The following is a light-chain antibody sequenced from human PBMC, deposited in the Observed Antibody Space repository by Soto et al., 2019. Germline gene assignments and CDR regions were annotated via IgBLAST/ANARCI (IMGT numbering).Light chain of an antibody. CDR2: DAS. J-gene: IGKJ4*01. CDR3: QQRNSWPQT. V-gene: IGKV3-11*01. CDR1: QSVSTD. Sequence: EIVLTQSPATLSLSPGERATLSCRASQSVSTDLAWFLQKPGQAPRLLIYDASNRATGIPARFSGGGSGTDFTLTISSLEPEDFAVYYCQQRNSWPQTFGGGTKVEIK.